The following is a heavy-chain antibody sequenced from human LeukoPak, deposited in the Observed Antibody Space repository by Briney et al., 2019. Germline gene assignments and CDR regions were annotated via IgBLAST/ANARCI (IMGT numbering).Heavy chain of an antibody. J-gene: IGHJ4*02. CDR3: AREIVGAIKSYFDY. CDR2: IRQDGGLK. CDR1: GFTFSNYW. D-gene: IGHD1-26*01. V-gene: IGHV3-7*01. Sequence: PGGSLRLSCTASGFTFSNYWMSWVRQAPGKGLEWVANIRQDGGLKHCVDSAKGRFTISRDNAENSLYLQMNSLRAEDTAVYYCAREIVGAIKSYFDYWGQGTLVTASS.